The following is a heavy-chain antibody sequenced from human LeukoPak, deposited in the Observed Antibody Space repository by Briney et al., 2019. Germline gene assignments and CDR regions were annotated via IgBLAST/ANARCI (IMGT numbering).Heavy chain of an antibody. CDR3: ARENYPGSQDALDI. D-gene: IGHD1-26*01. Sequence: GGSLRLSCAASGLNVGSNYMSWVRQAPGKGLEGVSIIYANGNTYNADSVKGRFTISRDNAKNSLYLQMNSLRAEDTAVYYCARENYPGSQDALDIWGQGTMVTVSS. CDR2: IYANGNT. V-gene: IGHV3-53*01. J-gene: IGHJ3*02. CDR1: GLNVGSNY.